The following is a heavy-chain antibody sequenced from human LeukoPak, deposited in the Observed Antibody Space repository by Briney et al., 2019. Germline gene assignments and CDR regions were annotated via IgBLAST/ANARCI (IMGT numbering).Heavy chain of an antibody. J-gene: IGHJ4*02. CDR3: ARGGHRGPDY. CDR1: GGSFSGYY. V-gene: IGHV4-34*01. CDR2: INHSGST. Sequence: SETLSLTCAVYGGSFSGYYWSWIRQPPGKGLEWIGEINHSGSTNYNPSLKSRVTISVDTSKNQFSLKLSSVTAADTAVYHCARGGHRGPDYWGQGTLVTVSS. D-gene: IGHD1-14*01.